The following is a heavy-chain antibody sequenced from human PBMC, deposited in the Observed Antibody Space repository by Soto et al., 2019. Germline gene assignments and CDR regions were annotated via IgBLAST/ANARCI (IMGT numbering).Heavy chain of an antibody. V-gene: IGHV1-18*01. CDR1: GYTFTSYG. Sequence: ASVKVCCKASGYTFTSYGIRWVRPAPGQGIEWMGWISAYNGNTNYAQKLQGRVTMTTDTSTSTAYMELRSLRSDDTAVYYCARDLVVSQGQFYPWGQGTLVPVSS. CDR3: ARDLVVSQGQFYP. D-gene: IGHD2-15*01. J-gene: IGHJ5*01. CDR2: ISAYNGNT.